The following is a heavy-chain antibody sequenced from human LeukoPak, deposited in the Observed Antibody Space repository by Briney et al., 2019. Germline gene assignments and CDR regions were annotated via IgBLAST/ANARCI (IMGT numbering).Heavy chain of an antibody. CDR2: IYYSGST. V-gene: IGHV4-59*01. J-gene: IGHJ4*02. Sequence: SETLSLTCTVSGGSISSYYWSWIRQPPGKGLEWIGCIYYSGSTNYNPSLKSRVTISVDTSKNQFSLKLSSVTAADTAVYYCARTPVRRGYCSGGSCIRGYFDYWGQGTLVTVSS. CDR3: ARTPVRRGYCSGGSCIRGYFDY. CDR1: GGSISSYY. D-gene: IGHD2-15*01.